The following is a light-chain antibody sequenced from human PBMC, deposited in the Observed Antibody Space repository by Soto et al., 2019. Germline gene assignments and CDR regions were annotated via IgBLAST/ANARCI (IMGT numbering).Light chain of an antibody. CDR3: SSYTSGSTYVV. CDR1: SSDVGGYNY. J-gene: IGLJ2*01. Sequence: QSALTQPASVSGSPGQSITISCTGTSSDVGGYNYVSWYQQHPGKAPKLMIYEVSNRPSGVSDRFSGSKSGNTASLTISGIQAEDEGDYYCSSYTSGSTYVVFGGGTKLTVL. CDR2: EVS. V-gene: IGLV2-14*01.